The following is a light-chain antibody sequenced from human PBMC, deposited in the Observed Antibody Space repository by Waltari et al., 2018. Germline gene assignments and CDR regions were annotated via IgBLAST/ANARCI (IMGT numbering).Light chain of an antibody. Sequence: DIQLTQSPSFLSASVGDRVTFTCRASQGMSGYLAWYQPKPNKAPKHLINAASTLQSGVPSRFSGGKSGTEFTLTISSLQPEDFATYFCQHVYSYPVTFGGGTTLDI. J-gene: IGKJ4*01. CDR3: QHVYSYPVT. CDR2: AAS. V-gene: IGKV1-9*01. CDR1: QGMSGY.